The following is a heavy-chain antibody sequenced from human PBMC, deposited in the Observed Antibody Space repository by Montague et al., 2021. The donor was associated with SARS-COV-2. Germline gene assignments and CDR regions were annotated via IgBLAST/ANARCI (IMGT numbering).Heavy chain of an antibody. CDR3: ARSYGDYRDSYFDY. J-gene: IGHJ4*02. Sequence: PALVKPTQTLTLTCTFSGFSLNTSGMCVSWIRQPPGKALEWLALIDWDEDQYYSTSLKTRLTISKDTSKNQVVLTTTNMDPIGTATYYCARSYGDYRDSYFDYWGQGTLVTVSS. CDR1: GFSLNTSGMC. V-gene: IGHV2-70*01. CDR2: IDWDEDQ. D-gene: IGHD4-17*01.